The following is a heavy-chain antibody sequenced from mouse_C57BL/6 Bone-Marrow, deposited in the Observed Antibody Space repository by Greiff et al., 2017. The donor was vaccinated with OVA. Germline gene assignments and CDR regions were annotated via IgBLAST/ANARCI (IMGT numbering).Heavy chain of an antibody. CDR1: GYTFTSYW. D-gene: IGHD2-3*01. CDR2: IDPSDSYT. J-gene: IGHJ2*01. CDR3: ARDGYYFDY. V-gene: IGHV1-69*01. Sequence: QVQLQQPGAELVMPGASVKLSCKASGYTFTSYWMHWVKQRPGQGLEWIGEIDPSDSYTNYNQKFKGKSTLTVDKSSSTAYMQLSSLTSEDYAVYYCARDGYYFDYWGQGTTLTVSS.